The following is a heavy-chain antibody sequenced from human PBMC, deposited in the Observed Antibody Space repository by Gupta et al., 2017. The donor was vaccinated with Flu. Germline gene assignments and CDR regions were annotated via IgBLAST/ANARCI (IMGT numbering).Heavy chain of an antibody. V-gene: IGHV3-48*03. Sequence: TIYYADSVKGRFTISRDNSKNSLYLQMASLRVEDAAVYYCARHPWGGGMQWLVSYFDYWGQGTPVTVSS. CDR2: TI. J-gene: IGHJ4*02. CDR3: ARHPWGGGMQWLVSYFDY. D-gene: IGHD6-19*01.